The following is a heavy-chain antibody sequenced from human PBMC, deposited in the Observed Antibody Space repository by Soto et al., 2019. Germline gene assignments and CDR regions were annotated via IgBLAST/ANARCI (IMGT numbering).Heavy chain of an antibody. V-gene: IGHV4-61*08. CDR3: ARIPVDTSMIYWLDP. CDR2: IYYSGNT. D-gene: IGHD5-18*01. CDR1: GGSVSSGDYY. J-gene: IGHJ5*02. Sequence: SETLSLTCPVSGGSVSSGDYYSSWIRQPPGKGLEWIGYIYYSGNTNYNPSLKSRVIISVDTSKNLFSLKLTSVTAADTAVYYCARIPVDTSMIYWLDPWGQGTLVNVSS.